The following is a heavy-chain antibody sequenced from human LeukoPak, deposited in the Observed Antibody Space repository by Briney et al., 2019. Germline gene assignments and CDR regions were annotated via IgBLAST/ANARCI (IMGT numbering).Heavy chain of an antibody. CDR2: ISYDGSNR. V-gene: IGHV3-30*18. J-gene: IGHJ4*02. Sequence: GGSLRLSCAASGFTFSSYGMHWVRQAPGKGLEWVAVISYDGSNRYYADSVKGRFTISRDNSKNTLYMEMNSLKPEDTAVYYCAKSGTTSSWSPRVKTYFDYWGQGTLVTVSS. D-gene: IGHD6-13*01. CDR3: AKSGTTSSWSPRVKTYFDY. CDR1: GFTFSSYG.